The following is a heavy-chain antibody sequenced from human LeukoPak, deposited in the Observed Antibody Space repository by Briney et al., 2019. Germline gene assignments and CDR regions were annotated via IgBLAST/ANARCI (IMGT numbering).Heavy chain of an antibody. Sequence: GGSLRLSCAASGFTFSSYAMSWVRQAPGKGLEWVSAISGSGGSTYYADSVKGRFTISRDNSKNTLYLQMNSLRAADTAVYYCAKGGADYDILTGYYVEAFDIWGQGTMVTVSS. J-gene: IGHJ3*02. CDR1: GFTFSSYA. CDR2: ISGSGGST. CDR3: AKGGADYDILTGYYVEAFDI. D-gene: IGHD3-9*01. V-gene: IGHV3-23*01.